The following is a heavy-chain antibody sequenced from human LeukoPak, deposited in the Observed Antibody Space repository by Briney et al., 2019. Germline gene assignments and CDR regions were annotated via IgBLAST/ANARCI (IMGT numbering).Heavy chain of an antibody. V-gene: IGHV3-15*01. J-gene: IGHJ6*02. D-gene: IGHD6-13*01. CDR3: TTGGYRYDNDYYYGMDV. Sequence: GGSLRLSCAASGFTSSFVWMTWVRQAPGKGLEWVGRIKSKTDGGTTDYAGPVKGRFTISRDDSRNTLYLQMNSLKTENTAVYYCTTGGYRYDNDYYYGMDVWGQGTTVTVSS. CDR1: GFTSSFVW. CDR2: IKSKTDGGTT.